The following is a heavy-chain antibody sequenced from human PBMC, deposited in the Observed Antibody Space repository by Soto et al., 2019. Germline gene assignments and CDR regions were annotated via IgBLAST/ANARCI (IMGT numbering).Heavy chain of an antibody. CDR1: GFTFSSYA. J-gene: IGHJ3*02. Sequence: LRLSCAASGFTFSSYAMSWVRQAPGKGLEWVSAISCSGGSTYYAESVKGRFTISRDNSKNTLYLQMNSLRAEDTAVYYCAKDLHSSGWDDAFDIWGQGTMVTVSS. CDR3: AKDLHSSGWDDAFDI. D-gene: IGHD6-19*01. CDR2: ISCSGGST. V-gene: IGHV3-23*01.